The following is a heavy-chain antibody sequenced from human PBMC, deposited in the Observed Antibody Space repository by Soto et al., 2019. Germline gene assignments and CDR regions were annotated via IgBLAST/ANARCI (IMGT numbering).Heavy chain of an antibody. Sequence: QVQLQESGPGLVKPSGTLSLTCAVSGGSISSSNWWSWVRQPPGKGLEWIGEIYHSGSTNYNPSLKSRVTISVDKSKNQFSLKLRSVTAADTAVYYCARDLGSYYGSGSYYWDAFDIWGQGTMVTVSS. V-gene: IGHV4-4*02. CDR3: ARDLGSYYGSGSYYWDAFDI. J-gene: IGHJ3*02. CDR2: IYHSGST. CDR1: GGSISSSNW. D-gene: IGHD3-10*01.